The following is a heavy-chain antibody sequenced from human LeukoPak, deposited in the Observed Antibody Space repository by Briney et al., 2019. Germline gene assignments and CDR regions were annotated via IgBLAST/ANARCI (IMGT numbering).Heavy chain of an antibody. CDR3: ARGYDILTGYYGWFDP. D-gene: IGHD3-9*01. CDR2: INPNGGST. V-gene: IGHV1-46*01. J-gene: IGHJ5*02. CDR1: GGTFSSYA. Sequence: ASVTLSFKASGGTFSSYAISWVRQAPGQGLEWMGIINPNGGSTSYAQKFQGRVTITRDTSTSTVYMELSSLISEDTAVYYCARGYDILTGYYGWFDPWGQGTLVTVSS.